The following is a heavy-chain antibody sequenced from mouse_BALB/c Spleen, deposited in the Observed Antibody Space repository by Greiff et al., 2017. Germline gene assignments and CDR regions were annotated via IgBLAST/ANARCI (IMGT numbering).Heavy chain of an antibody. CDR1: GFNIKDYY. CDR3: TYRYDDAMDY. V-gene: IGHV14-4*02. D-gene: IGHD2-14*01. Sequence: EVKLQESGAELVRSGASVKLSCTASGFNIKDYYMHWVKQRPEQGLEWIGWIDPENGDTEYAPKFQGKATMTADTSSNTAYLQLSSLTSEDTAVYYCTYRYDDAMDYWGQGTTLTVSS. CDR2: IDPENGDT. J-gene: IGHJ2*01.